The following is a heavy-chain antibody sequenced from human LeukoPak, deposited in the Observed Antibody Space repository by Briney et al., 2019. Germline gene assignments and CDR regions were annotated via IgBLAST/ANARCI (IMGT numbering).Heavy chain of an antibody. CDR1: GGSFSGYY. CDR2: INHSGST. D-gene: IGHD3-22*01. Sequence: SETLSLICAVYGGSFSGYYWSWIRQPPGKGLERIGEINHSGSTNYNPSLKSRVTISVDTSKNQFSLKLNSVTAADTAVYYRARPGHYYDYAFDIWGQGTMVTVSS. J-gene: IGHJ3*02. CDR3: ARPGHYYDYAFDI. V-gene: IGHV4-34*01.